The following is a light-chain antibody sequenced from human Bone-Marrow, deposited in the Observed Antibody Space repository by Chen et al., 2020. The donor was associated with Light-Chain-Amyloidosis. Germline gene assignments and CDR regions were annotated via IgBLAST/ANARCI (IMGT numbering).Light chain of an antibody. CDR1: DLPTKY. V-gene: IGLV3-25*03. CDR2: RDT. CDR3: ESADSSGTYEVI. Sequence: SYELTQPPSVSVSPGQTARITCSGDDLPTKYAYWYQQKPGQAPVLVIQRDTERPSGIAERFSGSRSGTTATLTISGVQAEDEADYRGESADSSGTYEVIFGGGTKLTVL. J-gene: IGLJ2*01.